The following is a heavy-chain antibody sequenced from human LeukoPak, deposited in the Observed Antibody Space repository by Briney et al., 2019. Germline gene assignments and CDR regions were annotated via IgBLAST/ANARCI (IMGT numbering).Heavy chain of an antibody. Sequence: ASVKVSCKASGYTFTSYDINWVRQATGQGLEWMGWMNPNSGNTGYAQKFQGRVTMTRNTSISTAYMELSSLRSEDTAVYYCASSARGYSGYDWNYYYGMDVWGQGTTVTVSS. J-gene: IGHJ6*02. CDR3: ASSARGYSGYDWNYYYGMDV. CDR2: MNPNSGNT. V-gene: IGHV1-8*01. D-gene: IGHD5-12*01. CDR1: GYTFTSYD.